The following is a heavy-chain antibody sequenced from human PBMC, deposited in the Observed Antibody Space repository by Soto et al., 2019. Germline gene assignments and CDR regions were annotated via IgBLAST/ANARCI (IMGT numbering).Heavy chain of an antibody. Sequence: QAQLLQSGAELQKPGSSVKVSCKASGDNFRSYAISWLRQAPGQGLEWMGGIVPLYGTTNYAQKFKGRLMITAKESMTTDLMELSSLRFEDSAVYYYARASGLSWDNWFDPWGQGSPVTVSS. V-gene: IGHV1-69*01. D-gene: IGHD1-26*01. CDR2: IVPLYGTT. CDR3: ARASGLSWDNWFDP. CDR1: GDNFRSYA. J-gene: IGHJ5*02.